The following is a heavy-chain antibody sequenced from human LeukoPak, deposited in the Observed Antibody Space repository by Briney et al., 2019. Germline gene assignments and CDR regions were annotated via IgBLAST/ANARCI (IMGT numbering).Heavy chain of an antibody. D-gene: IGHD3-9*01. Sequence: SETLSLTCTVSGGSISSYYWSWIRQPPGKGLEWIGYIYYSGSTNYNPSLKSRVTISVDTSKNQFSLKLSSVTAADTAVYYCAREAGTGRYFDWLPGGLSSGMDVWGQGTTVTVSS. CDR3: AREAGTGRYFDWLPGGLSSGMDV. J-gene: IGHJ6*02. CDR2: IYYSGST. V-gene: IGHV4-59*01. CDR1: GGSISSYY.